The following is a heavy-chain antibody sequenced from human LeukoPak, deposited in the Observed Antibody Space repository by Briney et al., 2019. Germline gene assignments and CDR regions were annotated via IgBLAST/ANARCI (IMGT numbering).Heavy chain of an antibody. J-gene: IGHJ4*02. CDR2: VWFDGRKE. CDR3: ARDVSNTCNGDVCDDRFDL. D-gene: IGHD2-8*02. CDR1: GFTFRRYG. Sequence: GGSLRLSCEASGFTFRRYGMHWVRQAPGKGLEWVAVVWFDGRKEYYIDSVKGRFTIARDNSKNTLYLQMNSLRAEDTAVYYCARDVSNTCNGDVCDDRFDLWGQGILVTVSS. V-gene: IGHV3-33*01.